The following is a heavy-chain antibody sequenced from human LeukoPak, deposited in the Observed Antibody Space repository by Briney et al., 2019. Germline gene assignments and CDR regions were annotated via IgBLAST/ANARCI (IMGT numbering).Heavy chain of an antibody. J-gene: IGHJ6*03. CDR1: GFTFSSYG. CDR2: IRYDGSNK. Sequence: AGGPLRLSCAASGFTFSSYGMHWVRQAPGKGLEWVAFIRYDGSNKYYADSVKGRFTISRDNSKNTLYLQMNSLRAEDTAVYYCAKDYCSSTSCIPGDYYYYYMDVWGKGTTVTVSS. V-gene: IGHV3-30*02. CDR3: AKDYCSSTSCIPGDYYYYYMDV. D-gene: IGHD2-2*01.